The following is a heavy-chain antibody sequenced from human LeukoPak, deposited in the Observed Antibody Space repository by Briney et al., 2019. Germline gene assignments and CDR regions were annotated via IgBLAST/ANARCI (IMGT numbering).Heavy chain of an antibody. J-gene: IGHJ5*02. Sequence: SETLSLTCAVSGGSFSGYYWSWIRQPPGKGLEWIGEINHSGSTNYNPSLKSRVTISVDTSKNQFSLKLSSVTAADTAVYYCARGGDFGDIVVVPAPARLDPWGQGTLVTVSS. CDR3: ARGGDFGDIVVVPAPARLDP. D-gene: IGHD2-2*01. CDR2: INHSGST. CDR1: GGSFSGYY. V-gene: IGHV4-34*01.